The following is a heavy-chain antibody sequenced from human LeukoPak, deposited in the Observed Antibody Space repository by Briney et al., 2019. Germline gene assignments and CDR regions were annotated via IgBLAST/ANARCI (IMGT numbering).Heavy chain of an antibody. J-gene: IGHJ4*02. D-gene: IGHD6-13*01. V-gene: IGHV3-48*03. CDR1: GFTFSSHE. Sequence: GGSLRLSCAASGFTFSSHEMNWVRQVPGKGLEWVSDISSSGRTTHYADSVKGRFTISRDNAKNSLYLQMNSLRDEDTAVYYCAGVRGAAANQIFDCWGQGTLVTVSS. CDR2: ISSSGRTT. CDR3: AGVRGAAANQIFDC.